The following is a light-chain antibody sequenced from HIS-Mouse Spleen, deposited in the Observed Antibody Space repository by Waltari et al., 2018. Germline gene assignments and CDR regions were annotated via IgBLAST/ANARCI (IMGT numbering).Light chain of an antibody. V-gene: IGLV2-11*01. CDR1: SSDFGGYNY. CDR2: DVS. J-gene: IGLJ3*02. CDR3: CSYAGSYTWV. Sequence: QSALTQPRSVSGSPGQSVPISCTGTSSDFGGYNYFPWYQQHPGKAPKLMIYDVSKRPSGVPDRFSGSKSGNTASLTISGLQAEDEADYYCCSYAGSYTWVFGGGTKLTVL.